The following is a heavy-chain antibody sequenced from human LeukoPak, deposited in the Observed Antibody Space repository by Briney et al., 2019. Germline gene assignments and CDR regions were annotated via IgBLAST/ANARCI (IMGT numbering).Heavy chain of an antibody. CDR3: ARDRGWNNDFDY. CDR2: IYYSGST. CDR1: GGSISSGGYY. D-gene: IGHD1/OR15-1a*01. Sequence: SETLSLTCTVSGGSISSGGYYWSWIRQHPGKGLEWIGYIYYSGSTYYNPSLKSRVTISVDTSKNQFSLKLSSVTAADTAVYYCARDRGWNNDFDYWGQGTLVTVSS. J-gene: IGHJ4*02. V-gene: IGHV4-31*03.